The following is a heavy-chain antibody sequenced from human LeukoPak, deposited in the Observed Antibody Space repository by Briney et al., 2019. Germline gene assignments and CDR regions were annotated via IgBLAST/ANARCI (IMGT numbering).Heavy chain of an antibody. Sequence: PGGSLRLSCAASGFTFDDYAMHWVRQAPGKGLEWVSGISWNSGSIGYADSVKGRFTISRDNAKNSLCLQMNSLRAEDMALYYCARDTPLDYWGQGTLVTVSS. J-gene: IGHJ4*02. V-gene: IGHV3-9*03. CDR1: GFTFDDYA. CDR3: ARDTPLDY. CDR2: ISWNSGSI.